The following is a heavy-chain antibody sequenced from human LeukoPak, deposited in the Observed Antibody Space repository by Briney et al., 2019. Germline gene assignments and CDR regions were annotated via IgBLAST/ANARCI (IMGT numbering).Heavy chain of an antibody. CDR1: GFTFSSYS. CDR2: ISSSSSYI. CDR3: ASHLEIAAAARFDY. V-gene: IGHV3-21*01. Sequence: GGSLRLSCAASGFTFSSYSMNWVRQAPGKGLEWVSSISSSSSYIYYADSVKGRFTISRDNAKNSLYLQMNSLRAEDTAVYYCASHLEIAAAARFDYWGQGTLVTVSS. D-gene: IGHD6-13*01. J-gene: IGHJ4*02.